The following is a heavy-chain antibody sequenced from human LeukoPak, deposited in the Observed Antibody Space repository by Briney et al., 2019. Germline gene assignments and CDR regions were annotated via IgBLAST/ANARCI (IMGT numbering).Heavy chain of an antibody. CDR3: ARDNYYGPAGYYYMDV. Sequence: PGGSLRLSCAASGFTFSSYSMNWVRQAPGKGLEWVSSISSSSSYIYYADSVKGRFTISRDNAKNSLYLQMNSLRAEDTAVYYCARDNYYGPAGYYYMDVWGKGTTVTISS. J-gene: IGHJ6*03. V-gene: IGHV3-21*01. CDR1: GFTFSSYS. CDR2: ISSSSSYI. D-gene: IGHD3-10*01.